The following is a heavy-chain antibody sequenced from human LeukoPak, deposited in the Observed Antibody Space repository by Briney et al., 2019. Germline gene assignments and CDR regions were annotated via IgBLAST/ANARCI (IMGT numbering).Heavy chain of an antibody. J-gene: IGHJ6*03. D-gene: IGHD5-12*01. V-gene: IGHV3-21*01. CDR1: GFTFSSYS. CDR2: ISSSSSYV. CDR3: ARLGYSGYGYYYYYMDV. Sequence: GGSLRLSCAASGFTFSSYSMNWVRQAPGKGLEWVSSISSSSSYVYYADSVKGRFTISRDNAKNSLYLQMNSLRAEDTAVYYCARLGYSGYGYYYYYMDVWGKGTTVTISS.